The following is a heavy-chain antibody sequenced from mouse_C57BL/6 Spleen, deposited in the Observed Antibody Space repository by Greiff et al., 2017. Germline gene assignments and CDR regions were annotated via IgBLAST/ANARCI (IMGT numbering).Heavy chain of an antibody. CDR3: ARHDYGMDY. CDR2: ISNLAYSI. CDR1: GFTFSDYG. J-gene: IGHJ4*01. D-gene: IGHD2-4*01. Sequence: EVKLMESGGGLVQPGGSLKLSCAASGFTFSDYGMAWVRQAPRKGPEWVAFISNLAYSIYYADTVTGRFTISRENAKNTRYLEMSSLRSEDTAMYYCARHDYGMDYWGQGTSVTVSS. V-gene: IGHV5-15*01.